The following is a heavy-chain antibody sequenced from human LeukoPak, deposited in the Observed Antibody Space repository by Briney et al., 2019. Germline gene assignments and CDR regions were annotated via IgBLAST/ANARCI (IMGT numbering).Heavy chain of an antibody. CDR2: ITGASIYT. Sequence: PGGSLRLSCAASGFSFSNYDMNWVRQAPGKGLEWVSSITGASIYTRYADSVKGRFTISRDNAKNSLYLQMDSLRAEDTAVYYCARVSGYDSYYDAFDIWGQGTMVTVSS. V-gene: IGHV3-21*01. D-gene: IGHD5-12*01. J-gene: IGHJ3*02. CDR1: GFSFSNYD. CDR3: ARVSGYDSYYDAFDI.